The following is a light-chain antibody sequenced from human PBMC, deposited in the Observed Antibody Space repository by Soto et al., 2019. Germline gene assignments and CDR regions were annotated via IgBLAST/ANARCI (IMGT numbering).Light chain of an antibody. V-gene: IGKV3-15*01. CDR2: GAS. J-gene: IGKJ4*01. Sequence: ELVMTQSPVTPSVSPGERATLSCISSQTVTSNLAWYPQKPDQPPRLLIYGASTSATGLPARFSGRGSGTEFSRTISSLQSEDVAVYYCQLCNVWPSLTFGGGTKVDIK. CDR1: QTVTSN. CDR3: QLCNVWPSLT.